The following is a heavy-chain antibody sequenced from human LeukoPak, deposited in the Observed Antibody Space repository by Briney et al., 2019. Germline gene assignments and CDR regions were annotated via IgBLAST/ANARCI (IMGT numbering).Heavy chain of an antibody. V-gene: IGHV4-59*01. CDR1: GGSISSYY. Sequence: DPSETLSLTCTVSGGSISSYYWSWIRQPPGKGLEWIGYIFYSGSTNYNPSLKSPVTISVDTSKGQFSRNLSSVTGADTAVYYCAREKSSGWYGGDFDYWGQGTLVTVSS. J-gene: IGHJ4*02. D-gene: IGHD6-19*01. CDR3: AREKSSGWYGGDFDY. CDR2: IFYSGST.